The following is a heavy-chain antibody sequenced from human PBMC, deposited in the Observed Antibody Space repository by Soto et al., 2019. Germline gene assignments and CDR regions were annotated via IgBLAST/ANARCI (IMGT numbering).Heavy chain of an antibody. V-gene: IGHV3-23*01. CDR1: GFTFNNYA. Sequence: EVQLLESGGVLVQPGGSLRLSCAASGFTFNNYAMTWVRQAPGNGLEWFSAISGGGDTTSYADSVKGRFTVSRDVSKNTLYLQMTSLRAEDTALYYCAKGRGASGSLTPSVDFWGQGTLVTVS. CDR2: ISGGGDTT. J-gene: IGHJ4*02. CDR3: AKGRGASGSLTPSVDF. D-gene: IGHD3-10*01.